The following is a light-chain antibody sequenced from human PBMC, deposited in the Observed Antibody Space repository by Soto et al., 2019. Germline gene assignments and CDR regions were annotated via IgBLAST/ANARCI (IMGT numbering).Light chain of an antibody. V-gene: IGLV1-40*01. CDR1: SSNIGAGYD. CDR2: GNS. CDR3: SSYTISSTLGNV. Sequence: QSVLTQPPSVSGAPGQRVTISCTGSSSNIGAGYDVHWYQQLPGTAPKLLIYGNSNRPSGVPDRFSGSKSGTSASLAITGLQAEDEADYYCSSYTISSTLGNVFGTGTKLTVL. J-gene: IGLJ1*01.